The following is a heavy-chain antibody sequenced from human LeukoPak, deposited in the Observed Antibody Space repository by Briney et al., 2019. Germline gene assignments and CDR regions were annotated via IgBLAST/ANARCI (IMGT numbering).Heavy chain of an antibody. CDR3: ARLVTTVTTGADY. D-gene: IGHD4-11*01. J-gene: IGHJ4*02. V-gene: IGHV4-38-2*01. CDR1: GDSTSSGHY. CDR2: IFHIGST. Sequence: SETLSLTCAVSGDSTSSGHYWGWIRQPPGKGLEWIGSIFHIGSTYYNPSLKSRLTISVDTSKNQFSLRLTSVTAADTAVYYCARLVTTVTTGADYWGQGTLVTVSS.